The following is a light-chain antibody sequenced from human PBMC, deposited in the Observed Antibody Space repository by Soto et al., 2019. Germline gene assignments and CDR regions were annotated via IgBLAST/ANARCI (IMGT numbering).Light chain of an antibody. V-gene: IGLV6-57*03. CDR1: RGSIASNY. J-gene: IGLJ1*01. CDR3: QSYDSSNQRV. CDR2: EDN. Sequence: NFMLTQPHSVSESPGKTVTISCTRSRGSIASNYVQWYQQRPGSAPTTVIYEDNQRPSGVPDRFSGSIDSSSNSASLTISGLKTEDEADYYCQSYDSSNQRVFGTGTKLTVL.